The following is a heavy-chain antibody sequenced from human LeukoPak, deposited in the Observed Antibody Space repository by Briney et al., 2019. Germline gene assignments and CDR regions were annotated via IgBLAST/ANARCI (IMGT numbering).Heavy chain of an antibody. J-gene: IGHJ3*02. V-gene: IGHV4-39*01. CDR1: GGSLRSYY. Sequence: PSETLSLTCTVSGGSLRSYYWSWIRQPPGKGLEWIGSIYYSGSTYYNPSLKSRVTISVDTSKNQFSLKLSSVTAADTAVYYCASEGYCSGGSCYSAVDDAFDIWGQGTMVTVSS. CDR3: ASEGYCSGGSCYSAVDDAFDI. CDR2: IYYSGST. D-gene: IGHD2-15*01.